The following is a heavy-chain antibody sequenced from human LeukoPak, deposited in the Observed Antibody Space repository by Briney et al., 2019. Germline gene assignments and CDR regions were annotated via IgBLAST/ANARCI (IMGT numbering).Heavy chain of an antibody. Sequence: SETLSLTCTVSGGSISSYYWSWIRQPPGKGLEWIGYIYYSGSTNYNPSLKSRVTMSVDTSKNQFSLNLKSVTPEDTAVYYCARNLIPEQLVLNFWGQGTLVTVSS. CDR2: IYYSGST. CDR1: GGSISSYY. J-gene: IGHJ4*02. CDR3: ARNLIPEQLVLNF. V-gene: IGHV4-59*01. D-gene: IGHD6-13*01.